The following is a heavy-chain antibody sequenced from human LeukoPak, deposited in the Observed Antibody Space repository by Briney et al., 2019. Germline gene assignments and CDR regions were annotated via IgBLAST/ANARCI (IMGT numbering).Heavy chain of an antibody. Sequence: PGGSLRLSCAASGFTFSSYSMNWVRQAPGKGLEWVSSISSSSSYIYYADSVKGRFTISRDNAKNSLYLQMNSLRAEDTAVYYCARAPPAMVRGVMDVWGKGTTVTVSS. J-gene: IGHJ6*04. V-gene: IGHV3-21*01. CDR1: GFTFSSYS. CDR2: ISSSSSYI. D-gene: IGHD3-10*01. CDR3: ARAPPAMVRGVMDV.